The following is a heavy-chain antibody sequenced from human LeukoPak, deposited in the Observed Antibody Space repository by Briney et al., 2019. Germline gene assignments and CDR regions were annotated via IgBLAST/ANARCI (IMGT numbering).Heavy chain of an antibody. CDR1: GFIVRDYG. V-gene: IGHV3-33*01. J-gene: IGHJ5*02. CDR3: VRDVYGGGTVGWLDP. Sequence: GGSLRLSCAASGFIVRDYGMHWVRRTPGKGPEWVALIWNDGGKKYYSDSVRGRFTISRDNSRDTLFLQMIGLRDEDTAMYYCVRDVYGGGTVGWLDPWGQGTLVTVSS. D-gene: IGHD2-8*01. CDR2: IWNDGGKK.